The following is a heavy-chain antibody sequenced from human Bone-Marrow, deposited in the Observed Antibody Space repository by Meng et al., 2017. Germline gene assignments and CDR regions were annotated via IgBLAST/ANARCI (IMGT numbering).Heavy chain of an antibody. Sequence: QGQLVQSGVEVKKPAASVKVSCEASGYTLSSDGFSWVRQAPGQGLEWLGWINTYNGKTDYAQKFQGRITMTTDTFTSTAYMELRNLRSDDTAVYYCATRGNPYLNCWGQGTLVTVSS. CDR3: ATRGNPYLNC. J-gene: IGHJ4*02. CDR2: INTYNGKT. CDR1: GYTLSSDG. V-gene: IGHV1-18*01.